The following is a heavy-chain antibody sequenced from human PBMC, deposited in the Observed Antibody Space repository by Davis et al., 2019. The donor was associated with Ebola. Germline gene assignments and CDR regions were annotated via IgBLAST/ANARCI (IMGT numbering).Heavy chain of an antibody. CDR2: IYYSGST. V-gene: IGHV4-61*01. D-gene: IGHD3-3*01. CDR1: GGSISSSSYY. Sequence: PGGSLRLSCTVSGGSISSSSYYWSWIRQPPGKGLEWIGYIYYSGSTNYNPSLKSRVTISVDTSKNQFSLKLSSVTAADTAVYYCAGEVYDFWSGYRRGFDYWGQGTLVTVSS. CDR3: AGEVYDFWSGYRRGFDY. J-gene: IGHJ4*02.